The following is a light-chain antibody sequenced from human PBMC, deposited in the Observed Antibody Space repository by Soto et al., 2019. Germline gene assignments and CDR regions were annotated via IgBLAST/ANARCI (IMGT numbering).Light chain of an antibody. CDR1: QSVSSGY. J-gene: IGKJ2*01. CDR2: GAS. Sequence: EIVLTQSPATLSLSPGERATLSCRASQSVSSGYLAWYLQKPGQAPRLLIYGASSRATGIPDRFSGSGSGRDFTLTISRLEPEDFAVYFYQQYGRLPYSFGQGTELEIK. V-gene: IGKV3-20*01. CDR3: QQYGRLPYS.